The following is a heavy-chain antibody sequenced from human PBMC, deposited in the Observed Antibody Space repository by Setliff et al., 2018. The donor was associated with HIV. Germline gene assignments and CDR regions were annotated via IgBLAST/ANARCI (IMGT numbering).Heavy chain of an antibody. D-gene: IGHD4-17*01. J-gene: IGHJ4*02. CDR2: IYPKSGDT. V-gene: IGHV1-2*02. Sequence: ASVKVSCKASGYTFTDYYMHWMRQAPGRGLEWMGWIYPKSGDTNYEQKFQGRVTLTRDTSISTAYMEVSNLRTEDTAVYYCAKEGYQGDYGDFHYLDSWGQGTLVTVSS. CDR3: AKEGYQGDYGDFHYLDS. CDR1: GYTFTDYY.